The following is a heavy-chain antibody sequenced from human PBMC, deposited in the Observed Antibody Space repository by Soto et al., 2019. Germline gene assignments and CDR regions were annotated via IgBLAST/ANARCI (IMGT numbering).Heavy chain of an antibody. CDR3: ARGGGVCSSTSCYTRGIWFDP. J-gene: IGHJ5*02. D-gene: IGHD2-2*01. Sequence: SVKVSRKASGGTFSSYAISWVRQAPGQGLEWMGGIIPIFGTANYAQKFQGRVTITADESTSTAYMELSSLRSEDTAVYYCARGGGVCSSTSCYTRGIWFDPWGQGTLVTVYS. V-gene: IGHV1-69*13. CDR1: GGTFSSYA. CDR2: IIPIFGTA.